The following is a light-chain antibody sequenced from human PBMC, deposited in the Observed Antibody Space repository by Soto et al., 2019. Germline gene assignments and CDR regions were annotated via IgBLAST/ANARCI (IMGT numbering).Light chain of an antibody. CDR1: SSDVGAYKY. CDR2: EVS. V-gene: IGLV2-8*01. Sequence: QSAMTQPPSASGSPGQSVTISCTGSSSDVGAYKYVSWYQQYPGKAPKLMIYEVSNRPSGVPDRFSGSKSSNTASLTVSGLQAEDEADYYCTSYVGSDIWVFGGGTKVTVL. J-gene: IGLJ3*02. CDR3: TSYVGSDIWV.